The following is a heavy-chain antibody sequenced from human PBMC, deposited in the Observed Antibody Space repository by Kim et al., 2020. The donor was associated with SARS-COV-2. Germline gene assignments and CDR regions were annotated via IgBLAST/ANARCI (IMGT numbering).Heavy chain of an antibody. Sequence: VKGRITIARDNSNNTLYLQMSSRRAEDTAVYYCGREGGNTGRQGGAFDIWGQGTMVTVSS. CDR3: GREGGNTGRQGGAFDI. D-gene: IGHD1-26*01. J-gene: IGHJ3*02. V-gene: IGHV3-66*01.